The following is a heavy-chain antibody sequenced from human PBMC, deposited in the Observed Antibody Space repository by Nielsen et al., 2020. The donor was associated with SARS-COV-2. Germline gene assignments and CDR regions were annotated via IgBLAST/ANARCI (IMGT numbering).Heavy chain of an antibody. CDR2: IIPILGIA. D-gene: IGHD1-26*01. CDR3: AREAVGASQGDPYFDH. CDR1: GGTFSSYA. V-gene: IGHV1-69*04. J-gene: IGHJ4*02. Sequence: SVKVSCKASGGTFSSYAISWVRQAPGQGLEWMGRIIPILGIANYAQKFQGRVTITADKSTSTAYMELSSLRSEDTAVYYCAREAVGASQGDPYFDHWGQGTLVTVSS.